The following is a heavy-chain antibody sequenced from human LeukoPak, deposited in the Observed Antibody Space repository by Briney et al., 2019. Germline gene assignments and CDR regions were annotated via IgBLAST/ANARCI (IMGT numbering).Heavy chain of an antibody. CDR2: ISAYNGNT. CDR1: GYTFTSYG. J-gene: IGHJ3*01. V-gene: IGHV1-18*01. D-gene: IGHD3-10*01. Sequence: GASVKVSCKASGYTFTSYGISWVRQAPGQGLEWMGWISAYNGNTNYAQKLQGRVTMTTDTSTSTAYMELRSLRSDDTAVYYCARDRYYYGSGSYSGFDFWGQGTMVTVSS. CDR3: ARDRYYYGSGSYSGFDF.